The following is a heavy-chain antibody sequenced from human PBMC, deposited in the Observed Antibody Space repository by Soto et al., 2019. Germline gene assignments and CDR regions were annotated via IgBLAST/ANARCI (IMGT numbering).Heavy chain of an antibody. V-gene: IGHV4-34*01. Sequence: PSETLSLTCAVYGGSFSGYYWSWIRQPPGKGLEWIGEINHSGSTNYNPSLKSRVTISVDTSKNQFSLKLSSVTAADTAVYYCARGRRRPMVRGAVMDVWGKGTTVTVSS. CDR2: INHSGST. J-gene: IGHJ6*03. CDR1: GGSFSGYY. CDR3: ARGRRRPMVRGAVMDV. D-gene: IGHD3-10*01.